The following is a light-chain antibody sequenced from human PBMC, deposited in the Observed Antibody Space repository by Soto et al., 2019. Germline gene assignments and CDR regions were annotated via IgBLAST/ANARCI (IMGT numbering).Light chain of an antibody. V-gene: IGKV1-17*01. CDR2: AAS. Sequence: DIQMTQFPSSLSASVGDRVTITCRASQGIRNDLGWYQQKPGKAPKRLIYAASSLQSGVPSRFSGRGSGTEFPLAISSLQPEDYATFYCLQHSTYPLTFGQGTKVEIK. CDR3: LQHSTYPLT. CDR1: QGIRND. J-gene: IGKJ1*01.